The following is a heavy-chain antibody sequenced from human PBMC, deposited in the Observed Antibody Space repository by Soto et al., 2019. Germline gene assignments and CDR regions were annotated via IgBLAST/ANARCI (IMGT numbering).Heavy chain of an antibody. CDR2: IYYSGST. Sequence: QLQLQESGPGLVKPSETLSLTCTVSGGSISSSSYYWGWIRQPPGKGLEWIGSIYYSGSTYYNPSLKSRVTISVDTSKNQFSLKLSSVTAADPAVYYCARHVPRGAFDIWGQGTMVTVSS. V-gene: IGHV4-39*01. CDR1: GGSISSSSYY. D-gene: IGHD2-2*01. CDR3: ARHVPRGAFDI. J-gene: IGHJ3*02.